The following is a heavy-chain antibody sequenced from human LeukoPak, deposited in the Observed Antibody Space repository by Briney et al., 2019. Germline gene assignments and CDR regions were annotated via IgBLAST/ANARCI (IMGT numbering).Heavy chain of an antibody. Sequence: GASVKVSCKASGGTFSSYAISWVRQAPGQGLEWMGRIIPILGIANYAQKFQGRVTITADKSTSTAYMELSSLRSEDTAVYYCARVYCSGGSCSYYFDYWGQGTLVTVSS. CDR3: ARVYCSGGSCSYYFDY. CDR2: IIPILGIA. V-gene: IGHV1-69*04. D-gene: IGHD2-15*01. CDR1: GGTFSSYA. J-gene: IGHJ4*02.